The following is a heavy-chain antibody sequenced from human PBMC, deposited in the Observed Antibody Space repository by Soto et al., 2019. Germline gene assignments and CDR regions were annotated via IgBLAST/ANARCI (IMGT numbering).Heavy chain of an antibody. D-gene: IGHD6-13*01. CDR2: ISGSGGST. J-gene: IGHJ4*02. CDR3: AKRGQQRVHAGAFDY. CDR1: GFTFSSYA. V-gene: IGHV3-23*01. Sequence: EVQLLESGGGLVQPGGSLRLSCAASGFTFSSYAMSWVRQAPGKGLEWVSAISGSGGSTYYADSVKGRFTISRDNSKNTIYLQMNSLRAEDTAVYYCAKRGQQRVHAGAFDYWGQGTLVTVSS.